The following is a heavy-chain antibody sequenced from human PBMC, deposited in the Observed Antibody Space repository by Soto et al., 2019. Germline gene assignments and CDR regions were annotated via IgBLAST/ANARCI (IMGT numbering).Heavy chain of an antibody. J-gene: IGHJ3*02. V-gene: IGHV1-2*02. D-gene: IGHD1-1*01. CDR2: IDPNSGDT. CDR1: GYTFTGLH. Sequence: ASVKVSCKASGYTFTGLHMHWVRQAPGQGLEWMGWIDPNSGDTNYVQKFQGRVTMTRDTSISTAYMELSRLRSDDTAVYYCAVQEHAFDIWGQGTMVTVSS. CDR3: AVQEHAFDI.